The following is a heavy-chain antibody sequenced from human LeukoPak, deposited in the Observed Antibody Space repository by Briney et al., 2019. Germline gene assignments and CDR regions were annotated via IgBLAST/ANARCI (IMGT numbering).Heavy chain of an antibody. CDR1: GFTFGDYA. D-gene: IGHD2-21*02. Sequence: GGSLRLSCTASGFTFGDYAMSWVRQAPGKGLEWVGFIRSKAYGGTTEYAASVKGRFTISRDDSKSIAYLQMNSLKTEDTAVYYCTRDPAPNCGGDCWTLDYWGQGTLVTVSS. CDR2: IRSKAYGGTT. V-gene: IGHV3-49*04. CDR3: TRDPAPNCGGDCWTLDY. J-gene: IGHJ4*02.